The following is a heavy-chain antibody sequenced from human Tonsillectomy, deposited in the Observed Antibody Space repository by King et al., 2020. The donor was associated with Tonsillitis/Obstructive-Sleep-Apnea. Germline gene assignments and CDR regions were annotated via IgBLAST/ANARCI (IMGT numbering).Heavy chain of an antibody. CDR3: TKELQPFWFFDL. J-gene: IGHJ2*01. CDR1: GFTFDDYA. V-gene: IGHV3-9*01. Sequence: VQLVESGGDFVQPGRSLRLYCAASGFTFDDYAMHWVRQAPGKGLEWISRISWNSISITYADSVKGRFTISRDNAKNSLYLQMNSLRAEDTALYFYTKELQPFWFFDLWGRGTLVTVSS. CDR2: ISWNSISI.